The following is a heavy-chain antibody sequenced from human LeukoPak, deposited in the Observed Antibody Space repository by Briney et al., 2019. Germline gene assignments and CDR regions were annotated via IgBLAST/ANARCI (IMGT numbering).Heavy chain of an antibody. Sequence: PGGSLRLSCAASGLTVSSYMSWVRQAPGKGLEWVSVIYSGGSIYYADSVKGRSTISRDKSKNTLYLQMNSLRAEDTAVYYCARPPYGGVDYWGQGTLVTVSS. J-gene: IGHJ4*02. CDR1: GLTVSSY. V-gene: IGHV3-66*04. CDR3: ARPPYGGVDY. D-gene: IGHD4-23*01. CDR2: IYSGGSI.